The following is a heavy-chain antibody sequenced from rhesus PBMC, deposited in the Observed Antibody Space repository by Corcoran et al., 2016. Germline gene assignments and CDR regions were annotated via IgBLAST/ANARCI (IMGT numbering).Heavy chain of an antibody. CDR2: IYGSGGGT. D-gene: IGHD3-9*01. CDR3: ARAHYWARANDY. Sequence: QVQLQESGPGLVKPSETLSLTCAVSGGSFSDDYSWSWIRQPPGKGLEWFGYIYGSGGGTNYNPSLKKRVTISIDTSKNQFSLKLSSVTAADTAVYYCARAHYWARANDYWGQGVLVTVSS. J-gene: IGHJ4*01. V-gene: IGHV4-106*01. CDR1: GGSFSDDYS.